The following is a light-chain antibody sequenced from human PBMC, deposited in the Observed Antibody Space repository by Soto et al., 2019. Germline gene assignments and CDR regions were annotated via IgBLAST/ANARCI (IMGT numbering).Light chain of an antibody. J-gene: IGKJ1*01. CDR3: LHYNSYSEV. CDR2: HAS. V-gene: IGKV1-5*01. CDR1: HSIRSW. Sequence: DIQMTQSPYTLSGSVGDRVTITCSAAHSIRSWLAWYQPKPGKPPKLLIYHASTLESGVPSRFRGSGSGTDFSLSISSLQPYYFATYYCLHYNSYSEVFGQGTKVDIK.